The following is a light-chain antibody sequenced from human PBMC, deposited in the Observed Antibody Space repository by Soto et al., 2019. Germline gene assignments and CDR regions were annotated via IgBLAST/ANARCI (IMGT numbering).Light chain of an antibody. Sequence: DIVLTQSPGTLSLSPGERAILSCRASQSVTSSYLAWYQQKPGQAPRLLIYGASSRATGIPDRFSGSGSGTDFTLTISRLEPEDFAVYYCQQFGSSPWTVGQGTKVEIK. CDR3: QQFGSSPWT. CDR2: GAS. CDR1: QSVTSSY. V-gene: IGKV3-20*01. J-gene: IGKJ1*01.